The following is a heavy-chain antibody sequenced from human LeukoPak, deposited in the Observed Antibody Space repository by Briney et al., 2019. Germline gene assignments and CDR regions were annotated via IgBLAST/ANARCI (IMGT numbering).Heavy chain of an antibody. CDR2: IYYTGST. D-gene: IGHD3-16*02. CDR1: GGSIISYY. V-gene: IGHV4-59*08. CDR3: ARVPRYYDYVWGSYRPIFDY. Sequence: SETLSLTCSVSGGSIISYYWSWIRQPPGKGLEWIGYIYYTGSTNSNPSLKSRVTISVDTSKNQFSLKLSSVTAADTAVYYCARVPRYYDYVWGSYRPIFDYWGQGTLVTVSS. J-gene: IGHJ4*02.